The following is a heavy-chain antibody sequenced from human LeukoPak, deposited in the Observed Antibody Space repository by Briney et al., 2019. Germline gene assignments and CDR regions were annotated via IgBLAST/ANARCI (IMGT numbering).Heavy chain of an antibody. V-gene: IGHV4-59*08. J-gene: IGHJ4*02. CDR1: GGSISSYY. CDR2: IYYSGST. CDR3: ARQTYYDILTGYPTTFDY. Sequence: SETLSLTCTVSGGSISSYYWSWIRQPPGKGLEWIGYIYYSGSTNYNPSLKSRATISVDTSKNQFSLKLSSVTAADTAVYYCARQTYYDILTGYPTTFDYWGQGTLVTVSS. D-gene: IGHD3-9*01.